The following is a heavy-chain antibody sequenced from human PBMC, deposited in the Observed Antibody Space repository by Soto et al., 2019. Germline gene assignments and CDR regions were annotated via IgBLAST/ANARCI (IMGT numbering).Heavy chain of an antibody. CDR3: ARAGVLEQLVSRQMKRWFDP. V-gene: IGHV4-34*01. CDR2: INHSGST. CDR1: GGSFSGYY. J-gene: IGHJ5*02. Sequence: SETLSLTCAVYGGSFSGYYWSWIRQPPGKGLEWIGEINHSGSTNYNPSLRSRVTISVDTSKNQFSLKLSSVTAADTAVYYCARAGVLEQLVSRQMKRWFDPWGQGTLVTVSS. D-gene: IGHD6-6*01.